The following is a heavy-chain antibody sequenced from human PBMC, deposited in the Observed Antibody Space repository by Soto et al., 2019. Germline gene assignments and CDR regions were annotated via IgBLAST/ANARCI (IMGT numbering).Heavy chain of an antibody. CDR1: GYTFTSYG. V-gene: IGHV1-18*01. CDR2: ISAYNGNT. Sequence: QVQLVQSEAEVKKPGASVKVSCKASGYTFTSYGISWVRQAPGQGLEWMGWISAYNGNTNYAQKLQGRVTMTTDTSTSTAYMELRSLRSDDTAVYYCARDPRYSSGWYYSGSFDIWGLGTMVTVSS. CDR3: ARDPRYSSGWYYSGSFDI. D-gene: IGHD6-19*01. J-gene: IGHJ3*02.